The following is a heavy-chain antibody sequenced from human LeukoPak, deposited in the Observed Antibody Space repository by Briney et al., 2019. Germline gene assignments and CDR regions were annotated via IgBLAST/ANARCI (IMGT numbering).Heavy chain of an antibody. V-gene: IGHV3-21*01. CDR1: GFTFSSYS. J-gene: IGHJ3*02. Sequence: PGGSLRLSCAASGFTFSSYSMTWVRQAPGKGLEWVSSISSSSSYIYYADSVKGRFTISRDNAKNSLYLQMNSLRAEDTAVYYCARGDDYGDYPGAFDIWGQGTMVTVSS. D-gene: IGHD4-17*01. CDR3: ARGDDYGDYPGAFDI. CDR2: ISSSSSYI.